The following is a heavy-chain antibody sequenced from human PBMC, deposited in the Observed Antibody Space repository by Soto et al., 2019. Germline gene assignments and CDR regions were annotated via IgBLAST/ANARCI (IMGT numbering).Heavy chain of an antibody. V-gene: IGHV1-18*01. Sequence: ASVKVSCKASGYTFTRYGISWVRQAPGQGLEWMGWISAYNGNTNYAQKLQGRVTMTTDTSTSTAYMELRSLRSDDTAVYYCARGVEGAFVTIGAKDIVVVPADYWGQGTLVTVS. CDR2: ISAYNGNT. CDR3: ARGVEGAFVTIGAKDIVVVPADY. J-gene: IGHJ4*02. CDR1: GYTFTRYG. D-gene: IGHD2-2*01.